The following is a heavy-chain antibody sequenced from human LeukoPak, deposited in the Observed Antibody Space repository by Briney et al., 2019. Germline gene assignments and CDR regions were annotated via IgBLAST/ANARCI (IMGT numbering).Heavy chain of an antibody. Sequence: PSETLSLTCTVSGDSISRSSYYWGWIRQPPGKGLEWIGSIDYSGSTWYNAPLKNRVAISVDTSKSQFSLKLSSVTAADTAVYYCARNDPWDYWGQGTLVTVSS. CDR1: GDSISRSSYY. CDR3: ARNDPWDY. J-gene: IGHJ4*02. CDR2: IDYSGST. D-gene: IGHD3-16*01. V-gene: IGHV4-39*01.